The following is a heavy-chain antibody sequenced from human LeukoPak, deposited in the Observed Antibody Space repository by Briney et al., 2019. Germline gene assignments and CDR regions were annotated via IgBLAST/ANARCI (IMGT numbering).Heavy chain of an antibody. J-gene: IGHJ4*02. CDR2: ISYDGSNK. V-gene: IGHV3-30-3*01. CDR1: GFTFSRYT. Sequence: RGSLTLSCAASGFTFSRYTMHWVRRAPGKGLEWVAVISYDGSNKYYADSVKGRFTISRDNSKNTLYLQMNSLRAEDTAVYYCACEENSSGYSFDYWGQGTLVTGSS. CDR3: ACEENSSGYSFDY. D-gene: IGHD3-22*01.